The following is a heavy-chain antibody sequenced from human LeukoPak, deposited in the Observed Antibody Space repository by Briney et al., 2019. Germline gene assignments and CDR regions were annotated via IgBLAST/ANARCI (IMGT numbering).Heavy chain of an antibody. CDR2: IIPIFGIA. D-gene: IGHD3-22*01. CDR1: GGTFSSYA. Sequence: GASVKVSCKASGGTFSSYAISWVRQAPGQGLEWMGRIIPIFGIANYAQKFQDRVTITADKSTSTAYMELSSLRSEDTAVYYCARDYESSGYYWDYWGQGTLVTVAS. J-gene: IGHJ4*02. V-gene: IGHV1-69*10. CDR3: ARDYESSGYYWDY.